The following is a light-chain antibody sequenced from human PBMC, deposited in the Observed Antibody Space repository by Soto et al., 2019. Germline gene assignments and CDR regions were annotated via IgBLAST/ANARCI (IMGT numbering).Light chain of an antibody. Sequence: QSVLTQPPSVSGAPGQRVTISCTGSSSNIGAGYDVHWYLQLPRAAPKLLIYGSSNRPSGVPDRFSGSKSGTSASLAITGLQAEDEADYYCQSYDTSLSGSVFGGGTKLTVL. J-gene: IGLJ3*02. CDR1: SSNIGAGYD. CDR3: QSYDTSLSGSV. CDR2: GSS. V-gene: IGLV1-40*01.